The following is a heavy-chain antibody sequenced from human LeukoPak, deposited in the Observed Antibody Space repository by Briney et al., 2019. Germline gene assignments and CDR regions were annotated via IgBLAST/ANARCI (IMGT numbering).Heavy chain of an antibody. CDR1: GFTFNSYA. D-gene: IGHD3-10*01. J-gene: IGHJ4*02. CDR3: AKVGFGSGSFPPGFDY. Sequence: GGSLRLSCAASGFTFNSYAMSWVRQPPGKGLEWVSAISGSGGSTYYPDSVKGRFTISRDNSKNTLYLQMNSLRAEDTAVYYCAKVGFGSGSFPPGFDYWGQGTLVTVSS. V-gene: IGHV3-23*01. CDR2: ISGSGGST.